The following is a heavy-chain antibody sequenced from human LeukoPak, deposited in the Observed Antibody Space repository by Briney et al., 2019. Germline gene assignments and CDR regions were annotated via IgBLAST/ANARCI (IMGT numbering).Heavy chain of an antibody. J-gene: IGHJ4*02. CDR1: GFTFSTFW. CDR2: IKHDGSET. V-gene: IGHV3-7*03. CDR3: ARIGRDYGDYFDS. D-gene: IGHD4-17*01. Sequence: GGSPRLSCAASGFTFSTFWMTWLRQAPGKGPEWVANIKHDGSETDYLDSVKGRFTISRDNAKNSLYLQMNNLRAEDTAVYYCARIGRDYGDYFDSWGQGNLVTVSS.